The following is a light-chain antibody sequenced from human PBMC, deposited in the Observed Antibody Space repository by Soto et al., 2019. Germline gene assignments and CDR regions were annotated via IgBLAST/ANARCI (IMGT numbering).Light chain of an antibody. V-gene: IGKV2-28*01. CDR1: QSLLHSNGYNY. CDR2: LGS. Sequence: DIVMTQSPLSLPVTPGEPASISCRSSQSLLHSNGYNYLDWYLQKPGQSPQLLIYLGSNRASGGPDRFSGSGSGTYFTLKISRVEAEDVGVYYCMQALQTPWTFGQGTKVEIK. J-gene: IGKJ1*01. CDR3: MQALQTPWT.